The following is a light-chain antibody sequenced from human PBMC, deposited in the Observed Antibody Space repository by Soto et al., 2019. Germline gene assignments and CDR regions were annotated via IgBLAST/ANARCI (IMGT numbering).Light chain of an antibody. Sequence: IVMTQSPLSLPVTPAEPASISCRSSQILLHSNGYNYLNWDRQKPGKAPQVLIYAASNLETGVPSRFNGSGSGTDFTLTISSLQPEDSATYYCQHIYCPPHTFRQGARLEI. CDR1: QILLHSNGYNY. J-gene: IGKJ5*01. CDR2: AAS. CDR3: QHIYCPPHT. V-gene: IGKV2-28*01.